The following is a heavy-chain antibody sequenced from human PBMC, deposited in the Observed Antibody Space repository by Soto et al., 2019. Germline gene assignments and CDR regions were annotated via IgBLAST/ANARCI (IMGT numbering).Heavy chain of an antibody. Sequence: ASVKVSCKASGYTFTGYYMHWVRQAPGQGLEWMGWINPNSGGTNYAQKFQGRVTMTRDTSISTAYMELSRLRSDDTAVYYCARSPLRFLGWLFRYFDYWGQGTLVTVSS. CDR3: ARSPLRFLGWLFRYFDY. D-gene: IGHD3-3*01. CDR1: GYTFTGYY. J-gene: IGHJ4*02. V-gene: IGHV1-2*02. CDR2: INPNSGGT.